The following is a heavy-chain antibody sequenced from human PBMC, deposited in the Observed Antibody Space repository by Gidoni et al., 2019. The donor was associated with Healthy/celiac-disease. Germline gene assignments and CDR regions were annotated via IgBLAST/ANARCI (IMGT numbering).Heavy chain of an antibody. Sequence: QVQLVQSGAEVRKPGSSVKVSCKASGGTFSSYAISWVRQAPGQGLEWMGGIIPIFGTANYAQKFQGRVTITADEATSTAYMELSSLRSEDTAVYYCARARGPVNSGYTDPFDYWGQGTLVTVSS. CDR3: ARARGPVNSGYTDPFDY. CDR2: IIPIFGTA. J-gene: IGHJ4*02. D-gene: IGHD1-26*01. V-gene: IGHV1-69*01. CDR1: GGTFSSYA.